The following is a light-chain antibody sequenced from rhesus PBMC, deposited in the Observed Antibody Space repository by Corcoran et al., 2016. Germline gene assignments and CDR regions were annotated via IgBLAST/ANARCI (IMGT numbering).Light chain of an antibody. Sequence: DIQMTQSPSSLSASVGDRVTITCRASENVNNYLNWYQQKPGKTPKLLIYKASTLQSGVPSRFSGSGSGTDYTITISSLQPEDVATYDCQHGYGTPLTFGGGTKVELK. J-gene: IGKJ4*01. V-gene: IGKV1-74*01. CDR2: KAS. CDR1: ENVNNY. CDR3: QHGYGTPLT.